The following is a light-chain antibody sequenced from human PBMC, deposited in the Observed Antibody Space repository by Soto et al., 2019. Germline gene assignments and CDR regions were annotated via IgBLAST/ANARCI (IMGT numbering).Light chain of an antibody. Sequence: PGRSVTISCTGTSSDVGGYNYVSWYQQHPGKAPKLMIYDVSKRPSGVPDRFSGSKSGNTASLTISGLQAEDEADYYCCSYAGSPLYVFGTGTKVTVL. CDR2: DVS. CDR3: CSYAGSPLYV. CDR1: SSDVGGYNY. V-gene: IGLV2-11*01. J-gene: IGLJ1*01.